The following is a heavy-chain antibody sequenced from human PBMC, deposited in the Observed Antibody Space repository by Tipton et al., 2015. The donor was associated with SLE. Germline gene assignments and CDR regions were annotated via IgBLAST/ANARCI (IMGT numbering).Heavy chain of an antibody. D-gene: IGHD3-22*01. CDR2: IRSKAYGGTT. Sequence: SLRLSCTASGFTFGDYAMSWFRQAPGKGLEWVGFIRSKAYGGTTEYAASVKGGFTISRDDSKSIAYLQMNSLKTEDTAVYYCTRDQTTMIVVVTDYWGQGTLVTVSS. CDR1: GFTFGDYA. V-gene: IGHV3-49*03. J-gene: IGHJ4*02. CDR3: TRDQTTMIVVVTDY.